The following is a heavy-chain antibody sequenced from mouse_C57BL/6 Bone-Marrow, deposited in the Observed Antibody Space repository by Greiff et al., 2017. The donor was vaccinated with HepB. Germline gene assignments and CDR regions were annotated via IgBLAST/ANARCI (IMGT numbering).Heavy chain of an antibody. CDR2: ISDGGSYT. CDR1: GFTFSSYA. V-gene: IGHV5-4*01. CDR3: ARDRAYYYGSTDAMDY. D-gene: IGHD1-1*01. J-gene: IGHJ4*01. Sequence: EVQLQESGGGLVKPGGSLKLSCAASGFTFSSYAMSWVRQTPEKRLEWVATISDGGSYTYYPDNVKGRFTISRDNAKNNLYLQMSHLKSEDTAMYYCARDRAYYYGSTDAMDYWGQGTSVTVSS.